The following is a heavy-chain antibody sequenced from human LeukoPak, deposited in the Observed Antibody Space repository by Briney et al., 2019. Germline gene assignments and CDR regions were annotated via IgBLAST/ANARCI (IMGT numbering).Heavy chain of an antibody. CDR2: INAGTGNT. Sequence: ASVKVSCKGSGYTFPNYTIHWVRQAPGQRLEWMGWINAGTGNTKYSKNFQGRVILTRDTSASTVYMELSSLRSEDTAIYHCARDFPAGPKTEYYFDYWGXGILVTVSS. V-gene: IGHV1-3*01. CDR3: ARDFPAGPKTEYYFDY. D-gene: IGHD1-14*01. J-gene: IGHJ4*02. CDR1: GYTFPNYT.